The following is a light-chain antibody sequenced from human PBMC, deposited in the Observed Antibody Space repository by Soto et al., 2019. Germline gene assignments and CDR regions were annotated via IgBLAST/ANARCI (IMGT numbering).Light chain of an antibody. CDR1: QNINSW. CDR3: QQYNTNPYT. CDR2: KAS. V-gene: IGKV1-5*03. Sequence: DIQMTQSPSTLSASVGDRVTITCRASQNINSWLAWFQQKPGKAPNLLIFKASSLESGVPSRFSGSGSGTGFTLTINSLQPDDFATYYCQQYNTNPYTFGQGTKLEIK. J-gene: IGKJ2*01.